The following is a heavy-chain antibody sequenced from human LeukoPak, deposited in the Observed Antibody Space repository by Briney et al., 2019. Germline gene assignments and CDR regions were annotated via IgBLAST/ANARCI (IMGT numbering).Heavy chain of an antibody. V-gene: IGHV3-53*01. J-gene: IGHJ4*02. CDR3: ARDIGSGNYFDY. Sequence: GGSLRLSCTASGFTFGDYAMSWVRQAPGKGLEWVSVLYSGGTTYYSDSVKGRFTISRDNSKNTLYLQMNSLRAEDTAVYYCARDIGSGNYFDYWGQGTLVTVSS. D-gene: IGHD1-26*01. CDR2: LYSGGTT. CDR1: GFTFGDYA.